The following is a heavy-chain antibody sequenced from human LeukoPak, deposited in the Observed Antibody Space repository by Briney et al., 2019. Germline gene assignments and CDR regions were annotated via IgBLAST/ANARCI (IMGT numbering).Heavy chain of an antibody. V-gene: IGHV4-59*01. D-gene: IGHD3-3*01. CDR3: ARRSGYYDGFDY. J-gene: IGHJ4*02. CDR2: IYYTGSP. Sequence: PSETLSLTCTVSDGSIGRYYWSWIRQPPGKGLEWIGYIYYTGSPNYNPSLKSRVTISVDTSKNQFSLKLSSVTAADTAVYYCARRSGYYDGFDYWGQGTLVTVSS. CDR1: DGSIGRYY.